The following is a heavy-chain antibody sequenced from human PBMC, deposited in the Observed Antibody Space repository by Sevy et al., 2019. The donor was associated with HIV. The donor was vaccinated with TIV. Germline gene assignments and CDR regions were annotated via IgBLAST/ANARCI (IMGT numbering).Heavy chain of an antibody. CDR2: IYSGDNT. CDR3: ARDRVMYYYDSSGYYTSGYGMDV. J-gene: IGHJ6*02. V-gene: IGHV3-53*01. Sequence: GGSLRLSCAVSGFSVNDNYMSWVRQAPGKGLEWVSVIYSGDNTDYTDSVKGRFTSSRDNSKNTVYLQMNSLRDEDTDVYYCARDRVMYYYDSSGYYTSGYGMDVWGQGTTVTVSS. D-gene: IGHD3-22*01. CDR1: GFSVNDNY.